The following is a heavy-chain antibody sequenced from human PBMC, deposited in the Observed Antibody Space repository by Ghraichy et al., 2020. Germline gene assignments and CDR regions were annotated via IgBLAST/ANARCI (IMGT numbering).Heavy chain of an antibody. D-gene: IGHD1-26*01. Sequence: GGSLRLSCAASGFTFTSYAMSWVRQAPGAGLDWVATISLSGGATYYADSVKGRFTISRDNSKNTLFLHMSSLRAEDTALYYCVKDIRDNGNYEWFDPWGQGTLVTVSS. CDR1: GFTFTSYA. J-gene: IGHJ5*02. CDR2: ISLSGGAT. CDR3: VKDIRDNGNYEWFDP. V-gene: IGHV3-23*01.